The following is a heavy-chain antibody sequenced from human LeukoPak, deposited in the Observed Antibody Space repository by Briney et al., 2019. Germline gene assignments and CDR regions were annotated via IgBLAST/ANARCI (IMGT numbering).Heavy chain of an antibody. J-gene: IGHJ4*02. CDR2: IYSGGST. V-gene: IGHV3-66*01. Sequence: GGSLRLSCATSGFTVSSNYMSWVRQAPGKGLEWVSVIYSGGSTYYADSVKGRFTNSRDNSENTLYLQMNSLRAEDTAVYYCARRYITGWHFDYWGQGTLVTVSS. D-gene: IGHD6-19*01. CDR3: ARRYITGWHFDY. CDR1: GFTVSSNY.